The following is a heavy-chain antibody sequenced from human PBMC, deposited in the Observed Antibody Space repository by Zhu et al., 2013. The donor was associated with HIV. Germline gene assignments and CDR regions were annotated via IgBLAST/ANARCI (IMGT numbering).Heavy chain of an antibody. J-gene: IGHJ4*02. V-gene: IGHV1-69*06. CDR1: GGTFTSYA. D-gene: IGHD3-10*01. CDR2: IVPIFGTA. Sequence: QVQLVQSGAEVKKPGSSVKVSCKASGGTFTSYAISWVRQAPGQGLEWMGEIVPIFGTANYAQKFQGRVTMTSDTSISTAFMELKTLRSDDTAIYYCARRVWFGEFPAPLDSWGQGTLVAVSS. CDR3: ARRVWFGEFPAPLDS.